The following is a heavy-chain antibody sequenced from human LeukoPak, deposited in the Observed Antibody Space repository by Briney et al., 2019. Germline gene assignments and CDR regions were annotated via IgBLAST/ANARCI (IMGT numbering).Heavy chain of an antibody. CDR2: TYYSGST. Sequence: SETLSLTCTVSGGSISSYYWSWIRQPPGKGLEWIGYTYYSGSTNYNPSLKSRVTISVDTSKNQFSLKLIPVTAAEPDVYYCSRDRGYSYFPWGRGTLVTVSS. CDR3: SRDRGYSYFP. CDR1: GGSISSYY. D-gene: IGHD5-18*01. J-gene: IGHJ5*02. V-gene: IGHV4-59*01.